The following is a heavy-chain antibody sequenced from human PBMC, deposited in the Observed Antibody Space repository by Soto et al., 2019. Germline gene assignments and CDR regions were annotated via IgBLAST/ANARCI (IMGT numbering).Heavy chain of an antibody. Sequence: QVQLVQSGSEVKKPGASVKVSCKASGYTFTNYGISWLRQAPGQGLEWMGWVSSYNGKTKYAQKIQGRVSMTRDTTTSTAYMELRSLTSDDTAGYYCARGYVGPEVPFDNWGQGTMVTVSS. V-gene: IGHV1-18*01. CDR3: ARGYVGPEVPFDN. CDR2: VSSYNGKT. CDR1: GYTFTNYG. J-gene: IGHJ3*02. D-gene: IGHD2-15*01.